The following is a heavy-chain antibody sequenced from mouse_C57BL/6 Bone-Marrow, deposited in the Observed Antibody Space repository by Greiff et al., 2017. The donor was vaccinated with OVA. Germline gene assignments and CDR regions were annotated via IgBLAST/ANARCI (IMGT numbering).Heavy chain of an antibody. V-gene: IGHV1-82*01. CDR2: IYPGDGDT. CDR1: GYAFSSSW. CDR3: AKNYYGRGEWYFDV. Sequence: VKLQESGPELVKPGASVKISCKASGYAFSSSWMNWVKQRPGKGLEWIGRIYPGDGDTNYNGKFKGKATLTADKSSSTAYMQLSSLTSEDSAVYFCAKNYYGRGEWYFDVWGTGTTVTVSS. D-gene: IGHD1-1*01. J-gene: IGHJ1*03.